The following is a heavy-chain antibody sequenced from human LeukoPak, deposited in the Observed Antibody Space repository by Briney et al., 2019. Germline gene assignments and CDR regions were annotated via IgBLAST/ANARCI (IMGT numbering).Heavy chain of an antibody. CDR3: AGGDYGDTPLPEMIDY. V-gene: IGHV1-46*01. CDR1: GYTCTSYY. J-gene: IGHJ4*02. Sequence: ASVKVSCKASGYTCTSYYMHWVRQAPGQGLEWMGIINPSGGSTSYAQKLQGRVTMTADTSTSTAYMELRSLRSDDTAVYYCAGGDYGDTPLPEMIDYWGQGTLVTVSS. CDR2: INPSGGST. D-gene: IGHD4-17*01.